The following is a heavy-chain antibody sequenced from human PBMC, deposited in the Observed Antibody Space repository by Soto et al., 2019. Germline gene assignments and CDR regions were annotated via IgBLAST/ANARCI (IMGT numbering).Heavy chain of an antibody. Sequence: QVQLVQSGAEVKKPGASVKVSCKASGYTFTSYAMHWVRQAPGQRLEWMGWINAGNGNTKYSQKFQGRVTITRDTSASTAYMELSSLRSEDAAVYYCAREPRYSSSLLNWGQGTLVTVSS. CDR1: GYTFTSYA. CDR2: INAGNGNT. CDR3: AREPRYSSSLLN. J-gene: IGHJ4*02. V-gene: IGHV1-3*01. D-gene: IGHD6-6*01.